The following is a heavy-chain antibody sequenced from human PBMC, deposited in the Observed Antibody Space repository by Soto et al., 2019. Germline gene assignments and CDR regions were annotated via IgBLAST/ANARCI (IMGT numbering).Heavy chain of an antibody. CDR1: VFTFCDNL. Sequence: QVRLVQSGAELKKPGASVNFSCTASVFTFCDNLIKWVRQVPGEGLEWMGWLNPDTGNTRYSETFQGRVTISRHPSASIAYLELSGLENEDTAIYFCARDIHSVCARANDAFDVWGRETMITVSS. CDR2: LNPDTGNT. J-gene: IGHJ3*01. CDR3: ARDIHSVCARANDAFDV. V-gene: IGHV1-3*01. D-gene: IGHD2-2*02.